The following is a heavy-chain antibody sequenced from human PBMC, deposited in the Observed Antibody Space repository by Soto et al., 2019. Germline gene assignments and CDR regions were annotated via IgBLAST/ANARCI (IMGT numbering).Heavy chain of an antibody. CDR3: AKAHQLLAFDY. V-gene: IGHV3-23*01. CDR2: ISGSGGST. Sequence: AGSLRLSCAVSGFTFSSYAMSWVRQAPGKGLEWVSAISGSGGSTYYADSVKGRFTISRDNSKNTMYLPMNSLIAEDTAVYYCAKAHQLLAFDYWGQGTLVTVSS. J-gene: IGHJ4*02. D-gene: IGHD2-2*01. CDR1: GFTFSSYA.